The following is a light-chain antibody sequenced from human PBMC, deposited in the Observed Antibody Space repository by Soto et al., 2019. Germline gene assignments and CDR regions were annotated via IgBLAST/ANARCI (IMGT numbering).Light chain of an antibody. CDR1: QCISNY. J-gene: IGKJ5*01. V-gene: IGKV1-12*01. CDR2: ATS. CDR3: QQANSFPIT. Sequence: DMQITQSPSTRSGSVGDRVTMTCRASQCISNYLALFQQKPGKAPKLLIYATSSLQSGVPSRFSGSGSGTDFTLTISSLQPEDFATYYCQQANSFPITFGQGTRLEIK.